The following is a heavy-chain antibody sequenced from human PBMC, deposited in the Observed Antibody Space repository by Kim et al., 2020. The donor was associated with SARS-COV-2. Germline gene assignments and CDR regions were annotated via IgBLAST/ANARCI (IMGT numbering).Heavy chain of an antibody. J-gene: IGHJ5*02. V-gene: IGHV1-18*01. CDR1: GYTFTSYG. Sequence: ASVKVSCKASGYTFTSYGISWVRQAPGQGLEWMGWISAYNGNTNYAQKLQGRVTMTTDTSTSTAYMELRSLRSDDTAVYYCARDHNHLYSSSWYARFGWFDPWGQGTLVTVSS. CDR2: ISAYNGNT. CDR3: ARDHNHLYSSSWYARFGWFDP. D-gene: IGHD6-13*01.